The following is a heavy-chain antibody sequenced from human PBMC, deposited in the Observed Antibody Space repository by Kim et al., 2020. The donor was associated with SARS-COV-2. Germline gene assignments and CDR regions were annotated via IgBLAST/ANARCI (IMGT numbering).Heavy chain of an antibody. Sequence: GGSLRLSCAASGFTFSMYDMHWVRQAPGKALEWVSGVHTDDDTYYPGSVKGRFTSSRDNAKKFLYLQMNSLQTGDTAVYYCARDGGGIGTTDSYFDLWGQGPLVTVSS. V-gene: IGHV3-13*01. CDR3: ARDGGGIGTTDSYFDL. CDR2: VHTDDDT. CDR1: GFTFSMYD. D-gene: IGHD3-16*01. J-gene: IGHJ4*02.